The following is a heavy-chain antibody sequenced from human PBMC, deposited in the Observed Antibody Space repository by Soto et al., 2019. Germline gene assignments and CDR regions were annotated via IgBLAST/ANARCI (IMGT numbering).Heavy chain of an antibody. J-gene: IGHJ6*02. D-gene: IGHD3-10*01. Sequence: SETLSLTCAVSGDSITGDNWWSWVRQSPGKGLEWIGEIHHSGATNYNPSLKSRVTISVDKSKNQFSLKLNSVTAADTAVYYCARTYYYGSGSLFHGMDVWGQGTTVTVS. CDR1: GDSITGDNW. CDR2: IHHSGAT. CDR3: ARTYYYGSGSLFHGMDV. V-gene: IGHV4-4*02.